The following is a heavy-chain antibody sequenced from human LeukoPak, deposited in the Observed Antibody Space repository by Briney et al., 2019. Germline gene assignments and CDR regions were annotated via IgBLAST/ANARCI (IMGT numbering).Heavy chain of an antibody. D-gene: IGHD6-13*01. J-gene: IGHJ4*02. V-gene: IGHV3-9*03. CDR1: GFTFDDYA. CDR3: AKDIAAAGIDYFDY. CDR2: ISWNSGSI. Sequence: GRSLRLSCAASGFTFDDYAMHWVRQAPGKGLEWVSGISWNSGSIGYADSVKGRFTISRDNAKNSLYLQMNSLRAEDMALYYCAKDIAAAGIDYFDYFCGGSLVTVSS.